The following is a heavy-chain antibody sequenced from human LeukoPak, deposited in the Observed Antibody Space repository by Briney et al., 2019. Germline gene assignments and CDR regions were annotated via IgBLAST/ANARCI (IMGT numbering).Heavy chain of an antibody. D-gene: IGHD3-9*01. CDR2: ISSSSSYI. Sequence: PGGSLRLSCAASGFTFSSYSMNWVHQAPGKGLEWVSSISSSSSYIYYADSVKGRFTISRDNAKNSLYLQMNSLRAEDTAVYYCARANPPAISFFDYWGQGTLVTVSS. J-gene: IGHJ4*02. CDR3: ARANPPAISFFDY. CDR1: GFTFSSYS. V-gene: IGHV3-21*01.